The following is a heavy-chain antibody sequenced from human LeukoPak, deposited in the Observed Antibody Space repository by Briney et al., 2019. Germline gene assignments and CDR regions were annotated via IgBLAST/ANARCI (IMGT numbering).Heavy chain of an antibody. V-gene: IGHV3-48*03. CDR2: ISSSGSTI. J-gene: IGHJ6*02. CDR3: ARDGVDTAMVAPLWVGYYGMDV. Sequence: GGSLRLSCAASGFTFSSYEMNWVRQAPGKGLEWVSYISSSGSTIYYTDSVKGRFTISRDNAKNSLYLQMNSLRAEDTAVYYCARDGVDTAMVAPLWVGYYGMDVWGQGTTVTVSS. CDR1: GFTFSSYE. D-gene: IGHD5-18*01.